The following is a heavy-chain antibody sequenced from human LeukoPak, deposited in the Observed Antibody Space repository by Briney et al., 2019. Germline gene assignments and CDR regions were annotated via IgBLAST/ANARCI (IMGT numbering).Heavy chain of an antibody. CDR2: ISGSDTST. CDR1: GFTFSSYA. J-gene: IGHJ4*02. CDR3: AKGHFGSGYHISFDY. Sequence: PGGSLRLSCAASGFTFSSYAMSWVRHAPGKGLEWVSTISGSDTSTYYADSVKGRFTISRDNSKNTLYLQMNSLRAEDTAVYYCAKGHFGSGYHISFDYWGQGTLVTVSS. V-gene: IGHV3-23*01. D-gene: IGHD3-3*02.